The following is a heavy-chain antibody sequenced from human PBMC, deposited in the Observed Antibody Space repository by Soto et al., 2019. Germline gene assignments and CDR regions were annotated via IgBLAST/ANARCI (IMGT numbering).Heavy chain of an antibody. Sequence: QVQLVQSGAEVKKPGASVKVSCKASGYTFTSYGISWVRQAPGQGLEWMGWISAYNGNTNYAQKLQGRVTMTTDTSTRTAYMEMRSMRSDDTAVYYCARFDYYGSGSPATNYGMDVWGQGTTVTVSS. V-gene: IGHV1-18*01. J-gene: IGHJ6*02. CDR2: ISAYNGNT. CDR1: GYTFTSYG. CDR3: ARFDYYGSGSPATNYGMDV. D-gene: IGHD3-10*01.